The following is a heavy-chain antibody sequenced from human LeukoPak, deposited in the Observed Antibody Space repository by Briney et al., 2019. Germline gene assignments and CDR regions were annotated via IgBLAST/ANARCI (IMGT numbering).Heavy chain of an antibody. J-gene: IGHJ3*02. D-gene: IGHD3-22*01. CDR3: ANRDSSGYYSSAFDI. Sequence: SETLSLTCTVSGGSISSYYWSWIRQPPGKGLEWIGYIYYSGSTNYNPSLKSRVTISVDTSKNQFSLKLSSVIAADTAVYYCANRDSSGYYSSAFDIWGQGTMVTVSS. V-gene: IGHV4-59*08. CDR2: IYYSGST. CDR1: GGSISSYY.